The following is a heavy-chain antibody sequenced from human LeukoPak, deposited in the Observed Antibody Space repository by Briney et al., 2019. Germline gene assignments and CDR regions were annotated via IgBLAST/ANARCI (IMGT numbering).Heavy chain of an antibody. CDR1: GFTFSSYA. Sequence: GGSLRLSCAASGFTFSSYAMSWVRQAPGKGLEGVSAISGSGGSTYYADSVKGRFTISRDNSKNTLYLQMNSLRAEDTAVYYCAKDSSITFGGVIVLDYWGQGTLVTVSS. J-gene: IGHJ4*02. CDR2: ISGSGGST. D-gene: IGHD3-16*02. V-gene: IGHV3-23*01. CDR3: AKDSSITFGGVIVLDY.